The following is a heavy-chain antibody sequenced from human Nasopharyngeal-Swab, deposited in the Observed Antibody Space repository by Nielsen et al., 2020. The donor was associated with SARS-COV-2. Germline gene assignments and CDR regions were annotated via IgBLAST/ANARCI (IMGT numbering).Heavy chain of an antibody. J-gene: IGHJ6*02. D-gene: IGHD2-21*01. CDR2: ISGSGDTT. CDR1: GFTFSSYA. CDR3: AKAPYLRGLDV. V-gene: IGHV3-23*01. Sequence: GGSLRLSCAASGFTFSSYAMRWVRQAPGKGLEWVSGISGSGDTTKYADSVKGRFTISRDNDKNTLYLQMNSLRAEDTAVYYCAKAPYLRGLDVWGQGTTVTVSS.